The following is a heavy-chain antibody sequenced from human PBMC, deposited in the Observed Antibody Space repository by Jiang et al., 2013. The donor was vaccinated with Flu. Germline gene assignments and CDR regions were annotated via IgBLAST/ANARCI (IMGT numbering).Heavy chain of an antibody. Sequence: GSGLVKPSETLSLTCTVSGVSITDYYWTWIRQPADKGLEWIGLIYPTGSTNYNPSLKGRVTMSVETSKNQFSLNLSSVTAADAAVYYCARVTTYWYFDLWGRG. J-gene: IGHJ2*01. V-gene: IGHV4-4*07. CDR3: ARVTTYWYFDL. CDR2: IYPTGST. CDR1: GVSITDYY. D-gene: IGHD4-11*01.